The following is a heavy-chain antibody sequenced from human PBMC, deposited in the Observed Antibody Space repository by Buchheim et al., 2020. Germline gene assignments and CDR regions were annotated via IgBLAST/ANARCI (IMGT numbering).Heavy chain of an antibody. V-gene: IGHV4-61*03. CDR3: VRNGY. Sequence: QVQLQESGPGLVKPSETLSLTCTVSGGSVSNGSYYWSWIRQPPGKGLEWIGYISNNGIIHCNPSLKSRVTLSVDTSQNHFSLKVSSVTAADTAVYYCVRNGYWGQGTL. CDR1: GGSVSNGSYY. CDR2: ISNNGII. J-gene: IGHJ4*02. D-gene: IGHD2-8*01.